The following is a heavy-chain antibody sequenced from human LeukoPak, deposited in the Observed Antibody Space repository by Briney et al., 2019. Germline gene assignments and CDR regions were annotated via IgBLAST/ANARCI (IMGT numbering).Heavy chain of an antibody. V-gene: IGHV3-30*02. Sequence: GGSLRLSCAASGFTFSSYGMHWVRQAPGKGLEWVAFIRYDGSNKYYADSVKGRFTISRDNSKNTLYLLMNSLRDEDTAIYYCAKEQRDIVGTLVHNWFDPWGQGTLVTVSS. J-gene: IGHJ5*02. CDR3: AKEQRDIVGTLVHNWFDP. CDR2: IRYDGSNK. CDR1: GFTFSSYG. D-gene: IGHD5-12*01.